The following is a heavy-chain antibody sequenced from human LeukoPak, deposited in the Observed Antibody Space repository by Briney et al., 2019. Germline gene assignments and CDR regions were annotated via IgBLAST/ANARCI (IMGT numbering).Heavy chain of an antibody. J-gene: IGHJ4*02. CDR2: ISWNSGSI. D-gene: IGHD5-18*01. CDR3: AKPLSGYSYGYPDY. Sequence: GGSLRLSCAVSGFTFSGFWMSWSRQAPGKGLEWVSGISWNSGSIGYADSVKGRFTISRDNAKNSLYLQMNSLRAEDTALYYCAKPLSGYSYGYPDYWGQGTLVTVSS. V-gene: IGHV3-9*01. CDR1: GFTFSGFW.